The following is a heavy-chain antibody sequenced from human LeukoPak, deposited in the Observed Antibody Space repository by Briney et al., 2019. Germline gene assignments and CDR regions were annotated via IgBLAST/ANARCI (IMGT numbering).Heavy chain of an antibody. CDR3: ARVRYSGSYYVDY. CDR2: IWYDGSNK. V-gene: IGHV3-33*01. Sequence: GGSLRLSCAASGFTFSSYGMHWVRQAPGKGLEWVAVIWYDGSNKYYADSVKGRFTISRDNSKNTLYLQMNSLRAEDTAVYYCARVRYSGSYYVDYWGQGTLVTVSS. D-gene: IGHD1-26*01. CDR1: GFTFSSYG. J-gene: IGHJ4*02.